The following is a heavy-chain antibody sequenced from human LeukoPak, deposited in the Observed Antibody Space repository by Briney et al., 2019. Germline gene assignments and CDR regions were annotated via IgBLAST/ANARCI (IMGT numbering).Heavy chain of an antibody. V-gene: IGHV3-21*01. CDR1: GFTFSSYS. Sequence: GGSLRLSCAASGFTFSSYSMNWVRQAPGKGLEWVSSISSSSSYIYYADSVKGRFTISRDNAKNSLYLQMNSLRAEDTAVYYCARASPREQQLSFWGQGTLVTVSS. D-gene: IGHD6-13*01. J-gene: IGHJ4*02. CDR2: ISSSSSYI. CDR3: ARASPREQQLSF.